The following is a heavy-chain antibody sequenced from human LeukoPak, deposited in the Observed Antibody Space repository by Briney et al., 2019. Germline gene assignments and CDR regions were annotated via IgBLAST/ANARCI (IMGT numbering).Heavy chain of an antibody. Sequence: GGSLRLSCTVSVFTASSNSMSWVRQAPGKGLEWVSFIYSDNTHYSDSVKGRFTISIDNAKNSLYLQMNSLRAEDTAVYFCAGHYDSSGYRVDVFDIWGQGTMVTVSS. CDR3: AGHYDSSGYRVDVFDI. D-gene: IGHD3-22*01. CDR2: IYSDNT. CDR1: VFTASSNS. V-gene: IGHV3-66*04. J-gene: IGHJ3*02.